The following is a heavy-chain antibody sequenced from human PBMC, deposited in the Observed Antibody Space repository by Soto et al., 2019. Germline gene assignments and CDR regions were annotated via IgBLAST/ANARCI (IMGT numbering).Heavy chain of an antibody. CDR3: AKGRYDFWSPYYFDS. CDR1: GVNFYVFA. D-gene: IGHD3-3*01. Sequence: GGCLGLGCVGTGVNFYVFAVDWARQAPGKGLEWVSGITWNSRVLAYADSVKGRFTISRDNARNSLYLQMDSLRDEDTALYYCAKGRYDFWSPYYFDSWGQGTLVTVSS. J-gene: IGHJ4*02. CDR2: ITWNSRVL. V-gene: IGHV3-9*01.